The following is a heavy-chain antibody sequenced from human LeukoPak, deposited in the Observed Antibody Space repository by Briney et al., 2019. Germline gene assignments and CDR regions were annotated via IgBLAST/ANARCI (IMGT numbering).Heavy chain of an antibody. J-gene: IGHJ4*02. CDR2: MSGSGGST. CDR3: AKSGYNRFDY. V-gene: IGHV3-23*01. Sequence: GESLRLSCAASEFTFSSYAMNWVRQAPGKGLEWVSAMSGSGGSTYYADSVKGRFTISRDNSKNTLYLQMNSLRADDTAVYYCAKSGYNRFDYWGQGTLVTVSS. CDR1: EFTFSSYA. D-gene: IGHD5-24*01.